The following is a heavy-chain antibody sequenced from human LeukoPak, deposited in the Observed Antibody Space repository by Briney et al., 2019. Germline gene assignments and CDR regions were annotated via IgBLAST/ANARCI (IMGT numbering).Heavy chain of an antibody. D-gene: IGHD3-10*01. CDR1: GDSISSGDYY. J-gene: IGHJ4*02. CDR2: IYYSGST. CDR3: ASHFYGSGSWAFDY. Sequence: SQTLSLTCTVSGDSISSGDYYWSWIRQPPGKGLEWIGYIYYSGSTYYNPSLKSRVTISVDTSKNQFSLKLSSVTAADTAVYYCASHFYGSGSWAFDYWGQGTLVTVSS. V-gene: IGHV4-30-4*01.